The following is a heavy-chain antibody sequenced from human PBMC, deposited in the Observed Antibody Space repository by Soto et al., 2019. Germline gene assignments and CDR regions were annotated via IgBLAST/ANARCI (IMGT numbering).Heavy chain of an antibody. CDR3: GRAYGGFDNGLDV. CDR2: TYYIGST. D-gene: IGHD5-12*01. Sequence: SETLSPTCTVSGDSIRSYYWTWIRQPPGEGLGLIGYTYYIGSTRNNPCLKTRVTFPVDMSKNQFSLKRGSVVAAATAVYYVGRAYGGFDNGLDVWGQGTAVTVSS. J-gene: IGHJ6*02. V-gene: IGHV4-59*01. CDR1: GDSIRSYY.